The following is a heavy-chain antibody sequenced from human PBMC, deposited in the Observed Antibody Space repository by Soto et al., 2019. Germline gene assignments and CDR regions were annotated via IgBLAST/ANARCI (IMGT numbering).Heavy chain of an antibody. Sequence: GASVKVSCKASGYTFTNYDITRVRQAPGQGLEWMGWSDTYNENANYAQKFRGRVTMTTDTSTSTAYMELRSLRSDDTAVYYCARLKIHGYGDYLNWFDPWGQGTLVTVSS. V-gene: IGHV1-18*01. CDR2: SDTYNENA. D-gene: IGHD4-17*01. CDR1: GYTFTNYD. CDR3: ARLKIHGYGDYLNWFDP. J-gene: IGHJ5*02.